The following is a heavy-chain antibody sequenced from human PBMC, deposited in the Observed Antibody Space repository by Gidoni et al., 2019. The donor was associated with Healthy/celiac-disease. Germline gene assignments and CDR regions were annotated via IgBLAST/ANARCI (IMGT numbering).Heavy chain of an antibody. D-gene: IGHD6-13*01. Sequence: QVQLVESGGGVVQPGRSLRLSCAASGFPFSSYGMHWVRQAPGKGLEWVAVISYDGSNKYYADSVKGRFTISRDNSKNTLYLQMNSLRAEDTAVYYCAKDLIGRIAAADYYFDYWGQGTLVTVSS. CDR2: ISYDGSNK. V-gene: IGHV3-30*18. CDR3: AKDLIGRIAAADYYFDY. J-gene: IGHJ4*02. CDR1: GFPFSSYG.